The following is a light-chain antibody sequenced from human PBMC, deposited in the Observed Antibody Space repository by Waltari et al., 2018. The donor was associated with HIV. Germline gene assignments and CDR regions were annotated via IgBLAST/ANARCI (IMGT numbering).Light chain of an antibody. CDR1: NSNIGADYD. Sequence: QPVLTQPRSVSAAPGRRVTISCTRSNSNIGADYDVHWFQQLPGTAPKLVNYANNTRPSGVPDRFTGAKSGTSASLSISGLHAADEADYYSQSYESSLDGSLFGGGTKLTVL. V-gene: IGLV1-40*01. J-gene: IGLJ2*01. CDR3: QSYESSLDGSL. CDR2: ANN.